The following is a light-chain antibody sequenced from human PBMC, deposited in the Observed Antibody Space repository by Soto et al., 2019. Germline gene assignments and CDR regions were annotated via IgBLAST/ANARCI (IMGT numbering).Light chain of an antibody. J-gene: IGKJ1*01. V-gene: IGKV1-27*01. CDR1: QGISNY. Sequence: EIQMTQPPASLSASLGDRATLTCRASQGISNYLAWYQQKPGKVPKLLIYAASTLQSGIPARFSGSGSGTEFSLTISSLQPDDFATFYCQQYSNFSRTFGQGTKVDIK. CDR3: QQYSNFSRT. CDR2: AAS.